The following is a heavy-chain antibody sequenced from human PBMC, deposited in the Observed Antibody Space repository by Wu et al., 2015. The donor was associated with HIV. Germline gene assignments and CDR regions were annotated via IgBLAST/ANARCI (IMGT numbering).Heavy chain of an antibody. CDR2: INPNSGGT. CDR3: ARAPEIVVVIPFFDY. J-gene: IGHJ4*02. V-gene: IGHV1-2*02. CDR1: GYTFTGYY. Sequence: QVQLVQSGAEVKKPGASVKVSCKASGYTFTGYYMHWVRQAPGQGLEWMGWINPNSGGTNYAQKFQGRVTMTRDTSISTAYMELSRLRSDDTAVYYCARAPEIVVVIPFFDYWGQGTLVTVSS. D-gene: IGHD3-22*01.